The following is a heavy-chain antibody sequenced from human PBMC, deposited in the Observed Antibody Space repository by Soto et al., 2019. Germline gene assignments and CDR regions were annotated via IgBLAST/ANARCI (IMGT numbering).Heavy chain of an antibody. CDR3: ARDDGYCSGGSCRGEYDAFDI. Sequence: EVQLVESGGGLVKPGGSLRLSCAASGFTFSSYSMNWVRQAPGKGLEWVSSISSSSSYIYYADSVKGRFTISRDNAKNSLYLQMNSLRAEDTAVYYCARDDGYCSGGSCRGEYDAFDIWGQGTMVTVSS. V-gene: IGHV3-21*01. J-gene: IGHJ3*02. CDR2: ISSSSSYI. D-gene: IGHD2-15*01. CDR1: GFTFSSYS.